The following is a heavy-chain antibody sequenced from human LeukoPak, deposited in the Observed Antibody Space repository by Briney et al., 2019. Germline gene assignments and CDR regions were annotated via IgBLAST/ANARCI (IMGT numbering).Heavy chain of an antibody. CDR3: ARGGYGNPSDY. D-gene: IGHD5-18*01. Sequence: GGSLRLSCAASGFTFSSYAMHWXRQAPGKGLERVSLIXYDGSNKXYADSVKXXFTIXRXNSKNTLYLQMSSLRAEDTAVYYCARGGYGNPSDYWGQGTLVTVSS. V-gene: IGHV3-30*15. J-gene: IGHJ4*02. CDR2: IXYDGSNK. CDR1: GFTFSSYA.